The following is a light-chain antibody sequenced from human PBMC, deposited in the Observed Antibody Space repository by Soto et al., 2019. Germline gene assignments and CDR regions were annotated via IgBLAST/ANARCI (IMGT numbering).Light chain of an antibody. J-gene: IGKJ1*01. V-gene: IGKV1-5*03. CDR2: KAS. Sequence: IQMTQSPSTLSASVGDRVTFTCRASQTISTWLAWYQQKPGEAPKLLLYKASNLEVGVPSRFSASGSGTEFTLTINTLQPADFATYYCQQYNSYPWTFGQGTKV. CDR1: QTISTW. CDR3: QQYNSYPWT.